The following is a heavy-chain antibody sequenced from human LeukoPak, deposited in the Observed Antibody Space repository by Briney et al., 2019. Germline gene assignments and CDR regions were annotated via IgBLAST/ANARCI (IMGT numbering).Heavy chain of an antibody. CDR3: ARQQSAGAFDY. J-gene: IGHJ4*02. D-gene: IGHD3-10*01. Sequence: SETLSLTCTVSGGSISSSSYYWGWIRQPPGKGLEWIGSIYYSGSTYYNPSLKSRVTISVDTSKNQFSLKLSSATAADTAVYYCARQQSAGAFDYWGQGTLVTVSS. CDR2: IYYSGST. CDR1: GGSISSSSYY. V-gene: IGHV4-39*01.